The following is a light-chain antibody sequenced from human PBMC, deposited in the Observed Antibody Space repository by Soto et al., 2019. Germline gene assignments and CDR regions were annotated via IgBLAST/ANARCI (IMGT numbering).Light chain of an antibody. J-gene: IGLJ1*01. CDR1: SSDVGGYTY. CDR2: GVT. CDR3: SSYTSASTLLYL. Sequence: QSALTQPASVSGSPGKSITISCTGTSSDVGGYTYVSWYQQHPGIAPKLLIYGVTNRPSGVSTRFSGSKSGNTASLTISGLQAEDEADYHCSSYTSASTLLYLFGTGTKVTVL. V-gene: IGLV2-14*01.